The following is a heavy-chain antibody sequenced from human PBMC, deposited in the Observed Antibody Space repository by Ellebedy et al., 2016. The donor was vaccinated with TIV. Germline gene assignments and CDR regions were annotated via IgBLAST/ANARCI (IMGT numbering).Heavy chain of an antibody. J-gene: IGHJ6*03. CDR3: ARDGAYCSSTSCYTPGYYYYYMDV. D-gene: IGHD2-2*02. CDR1: GGTFSSYA. CDR2: IIPIFGTA. Sequence: SVKVSXKASGGTFSSYAISWVRQAPGQGLEWMGGIIPIFGTANYAQKFQGRVTITADESTSTAYMELSSLRSEDTAVYYCARDGAYCSSTSCYTPGYYYYYMDVWGKGTTVTVSS. V-gene: IGHV1-69*13.